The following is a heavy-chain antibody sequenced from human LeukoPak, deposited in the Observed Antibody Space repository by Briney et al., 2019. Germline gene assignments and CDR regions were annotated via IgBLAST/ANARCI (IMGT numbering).Heavy chain of an antibody. D-gene: IGHD6-13*01. J-gene: IGHJ4*02. V-gene: IGHV3-7*04. CDR3: ARGTIAAAGYYYFDY. Sequence: GGSLRLSCAASGFTFSSYWMSWVRQAPGKGLEWVANIKQDGSQKYYVDSVKGRFTISRDNAKNSLYLQMNSLRAEDTAVYYCARGTIAAAGYYYFDYWGQGTQVTVSS. CDR2: IKQDGSQK. CDR1: GFTFSSYW.